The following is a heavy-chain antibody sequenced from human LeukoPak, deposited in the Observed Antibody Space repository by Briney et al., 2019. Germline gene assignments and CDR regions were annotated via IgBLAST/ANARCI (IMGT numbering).Heavy chain of an antibody. CDR2: MNPNSGNT. J-gene: IGHJ5*02. Sequence: GASVKVSCKASGYTFTSYDINWVRQATGQGLEWMGWMNPNSGNTGYAQKFQGRVTMTRNTSIGTAYMELSSLRSEDTAVYYCARVGRRYAANLNWFDPWGQGTLVTVSS. CDR1: GYTFTSYD. CDR3: ARVGRRYAANLNWFDP. V-gene: IGHV1-8*01. D-gene: IGHD5-12*01.